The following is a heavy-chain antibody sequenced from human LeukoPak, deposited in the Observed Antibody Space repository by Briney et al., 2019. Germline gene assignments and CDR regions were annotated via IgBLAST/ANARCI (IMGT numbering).Heavy chain of an antibody. CDR1: GHSFTSHW. J-gene: IGHJ4*02. V-gene: IGHV5-51*01. CDR2: IYPGDSDT. D-gene: IGHD2-2*01. Sequence: GESLKISCKGSGHSFTSHWIGWVRQMPGKGLEWMGTIYPGDSDTRYSPSFQGQVTISADKSISTAYLQWSSLKASDTAMYYCASLNYCSSTSRYGGYFDYWGQGTLVTVSS. CDR3: ASLNYCSSTSRYGGYFDY.